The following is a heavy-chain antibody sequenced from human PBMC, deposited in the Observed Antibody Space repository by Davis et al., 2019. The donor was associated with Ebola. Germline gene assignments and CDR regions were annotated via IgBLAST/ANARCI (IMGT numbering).Heavy chain of an antibody. J-gene: IGHJ4*02. CDR2: INSDGSST. CDR1: GFRVSGPY. V-gene: IGHV3-74*01. D-gene: IGHD5-18*01. CDR3: ASGRGYSYVDH. Sequence: GESLKISCAASGFRVSGPYMSWVRQAPGKGLVWVSRINSDGSSTSYADSVKGRFPISRDNAKKTLYLQMNSLRAEDTAVYYCASGRGYSYVDHWGQGTLVTVSS.